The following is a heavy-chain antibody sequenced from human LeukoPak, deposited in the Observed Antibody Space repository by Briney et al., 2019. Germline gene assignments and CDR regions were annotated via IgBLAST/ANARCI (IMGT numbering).Heavy chain of an antibody. Sequence: ASVKVSCKASGYTFTSYYMHWVRQAPGQGLEWMGIVNPSGGSTSYAQKFQGRVTMTRDTSTSTVYRELSSLRSEDTAVYYCARDLGSGYPEYYFDYWGQGTLVTVSS. J-gene: IGHJ4*02. CDR1: GYTFTSYY. CDR3: ARDLGSGYPEYYFDY. CDR2: VNPSGGST. D-gene: IGHD5-12*01. V-gene: IGHV1-46*01.